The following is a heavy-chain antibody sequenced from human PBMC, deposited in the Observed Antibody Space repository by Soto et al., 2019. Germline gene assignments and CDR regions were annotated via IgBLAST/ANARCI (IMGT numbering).Heavy chain of an antibody. CDR3: AREPDY. Sequence: QVQLQESGPGLVKPSQTLSLTCTVSGGSISSGGYYWSWIRQHPGKALEWIGYIYYSGTTSYNPCLKCRVTTSVETSKNHLSLKLSSVTAPDTAVYYCAREPDYWGQGTLVTVSS. CDR2: IYYSGTT. CDR1: GGSISSGGYY. V-gene: IGHV4-31*03. J-gene: IGHJ4*02.